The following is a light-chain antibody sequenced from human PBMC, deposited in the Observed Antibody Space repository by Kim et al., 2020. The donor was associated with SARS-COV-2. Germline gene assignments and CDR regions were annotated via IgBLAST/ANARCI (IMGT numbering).Light chain of an antibody. CDR3: QQYNSYSPYT. Sequence: DIQMTQSPSTLSASVGDRVTITCRASQSISTWLAWYQQKPGKAPNLLIYDASNLESGVPSRFSGSGSGTEFTLTISNLQPDDFATYYCQQYNSYSPYTFGQGTKLEI. V-gene: IGKV1-5*01. CDR2: DAS. CDR1: QSISTW. J-gene: IGKJ2*01.